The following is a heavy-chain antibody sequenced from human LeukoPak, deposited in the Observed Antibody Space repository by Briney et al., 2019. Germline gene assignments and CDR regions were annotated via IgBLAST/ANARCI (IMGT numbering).Heavy chain of an antibody. V-gene: IGHV3-23*01. J-gene: IGHJ4*02. CDR1: GYTFGAYA. Sequence: GGSLRLSCVTSGYTFGAYAMSWVRQAPGEGLQRVSSIGTKVPDTNYADSVRGRFTISRDNFKNTLYLQMNSLRAEDTAIYYCVRYTTTFADWGQGTLVTVSS. CDR3: VRYTTTFAD. D-gene: IGHD5-18*01. CDR2: IGTKVPDT.